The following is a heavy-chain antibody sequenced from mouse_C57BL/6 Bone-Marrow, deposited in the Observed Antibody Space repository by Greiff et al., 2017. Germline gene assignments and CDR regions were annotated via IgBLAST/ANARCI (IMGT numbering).Heavy chain of an antibody. CDR3: ARRGVTTPFAY. V-gene: IGHV2-6*01. Sequence: QVQLKQSGPGLVAPSQSLSITCTVSGFSLTSYGVDWVRPSPGKGLEWLGVIWGVGSTNYNSALKSRLSISKDNSKSQVFLKMNSLQTDDTAMYYCARRGVTTPFAYWGQGTLVTVSA. J-gene: IGHJ3*01. D-gene: IGHD2-2*01. CDR1: GFSLTSYG. CDR2: IWGVGST.